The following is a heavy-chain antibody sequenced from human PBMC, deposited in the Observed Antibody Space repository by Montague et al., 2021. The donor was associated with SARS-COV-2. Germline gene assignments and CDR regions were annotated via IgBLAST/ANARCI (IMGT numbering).Heavy chain of an antibody. D-gene: IGHD3-16*01. CDR1: GDSISTANW. J-gene: IGHJ4*02. CDR3: ARKGGGGSDLAY. V-gene: IGHV4/OR15-8*01. CDR2: NNHTGST. Sequence: SETLSLTCVVSGDSISTANWCSWFRLHPGEGLVWGGENNHTGSTKYKPSPKSRVSMSVDKSWNQFLLRLTSVTAADTAVYYCARKGGGGSDLAYWGQGTLVTVSS.